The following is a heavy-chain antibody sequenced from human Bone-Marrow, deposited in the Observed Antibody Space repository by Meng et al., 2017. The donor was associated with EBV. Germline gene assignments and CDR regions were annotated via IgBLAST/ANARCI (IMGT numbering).Heavy chain of an antibody. Sequence: QVQLVESGGGVVQPGKSLRLSCVVSGFTLSDYGTHWVRQPPGKGLEWVAGLSYDGTNKDYADSVKGRFTISRDNSKNTLYLQINSLRADDTAVYYCAKDGVDSSGYYYPIDYWGKGTLVTVSS. CDR1: GFTLSDYG. CDR2: LSYDGTNK. D-gene: IGHD3-22*01. CDR3: AKDGVDSSGYYYPIDY. J-gene: IGHJ4*02. V-gene: IGHV3-30*18.